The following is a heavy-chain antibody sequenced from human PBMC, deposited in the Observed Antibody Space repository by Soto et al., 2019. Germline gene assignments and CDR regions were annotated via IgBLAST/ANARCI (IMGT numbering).Heavy chain of an antibody. J-gene: IGHJ4*02. V-gene: IGHV3-7*01. Sequence: EVQLVESGGGLVQPGGSLRLSCATSGFTFRSYWMSWVRQAPGKGLEWVANIKHDGSEKLNVDSVKGRFTISRDNAENSLSLQMNSLRAEDTAVYYCARGRGDYWGQGTLVTVSS. CDR2: IKHDGSEK. CDR1: GFTFRSYW. CDR3: ARGRGDY.